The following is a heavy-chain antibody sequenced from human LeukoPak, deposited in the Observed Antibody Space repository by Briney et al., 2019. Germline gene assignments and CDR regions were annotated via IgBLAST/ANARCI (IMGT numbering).Heavy chain of an antibody. Sequence: GGSLRLSCSASGFTFSSYAMHWVRQAPGKGLEYVSAISSNGGSTYYADSVKGRFTISRDNSKNTLYLQMNSLRAEDTAVYYCARGGFGEPMDVWGQGTTVTVSS. CDR1: GFTFSSYA. D-gene: IGHD3-10*01. J-gene: IGHJ6*02. V-gene: IGHV3-64*04. CDR3: ARGGFGEPMDV. CDR2: ISSNGGST.